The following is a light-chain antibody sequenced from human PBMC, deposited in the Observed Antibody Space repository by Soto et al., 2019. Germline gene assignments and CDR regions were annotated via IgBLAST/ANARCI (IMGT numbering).Light chain of an antibody. Sequence: EIVMTQSPPTLSVSPGDGATLACRASQSLRSNLAWYQHKPGQAPRLLIYDASNRATGIPARFSGSGSGTDFTLTISRLEPEDFAVYYCQQYGSSGTFGQGTKV. V-gene: IGKV3-20*01. J-gene: IGKJ1*01. CDR2: DAS. CDR3: QQYGSSGT. CDR1: QSLRSN.